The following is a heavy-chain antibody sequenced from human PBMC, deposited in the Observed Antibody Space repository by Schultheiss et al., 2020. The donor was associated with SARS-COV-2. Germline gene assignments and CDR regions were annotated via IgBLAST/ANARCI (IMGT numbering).Heavy chain of an antibody. J-gene: IGHJ4*02. V-gene: IGHV3-21*01. D-gene: IGHD6-19*01. Sequence: GGSLRLSCAASGFTFSSYNMHWVRQAPGKGLEFVASIRSSGRDIYYADSMQGRFTVSRDNANNSLYLQMHSLRAEDTAVYYCARDSGWQQMFDHWGQGALVTVSS. CDR2: IRSSGRDI. CDR3: ARDSGWQQMFDH. CDR1: GFTFSSYN.